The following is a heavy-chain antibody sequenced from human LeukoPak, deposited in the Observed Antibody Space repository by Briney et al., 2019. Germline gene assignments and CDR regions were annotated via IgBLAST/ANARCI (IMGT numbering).Heavy chain of an antibody. Sequence: SETLSLTCTVSGGSISSYYWNWIRQPPGKGLEWIGYIYYSGSTNYNPSLKSRVTISVDMSKNQFSLKLSSVTAADTAVYYCARAQASGMDVWGQGTTVTVSS. J-gene: IGHJ6*02. CDR3: ARAQASGMDV. CDR1: GGSISSYY. V-gene: IGHV4-59*01. CDR2: IYYSGST.